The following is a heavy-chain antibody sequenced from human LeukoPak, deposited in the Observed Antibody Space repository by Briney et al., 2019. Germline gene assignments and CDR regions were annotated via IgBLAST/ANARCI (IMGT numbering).Heavy chain of an antibody. J-gene: IGHJ3*02. V-gene: IGHV3-9*02. CDR3: AKATFGSDAFDI. Sequence: GRSLRLSCAASGFTSDDYAMHWVRQAPGKGLEWVSGISWNSGSIGYADSVKGRFTISRDNAKNSLYLQMNSLRAEDTALYYCAKATFGSDAFDIWGQGTMVTVSS. CDR1: GFTSDDYA. D-gene: IGHD3-10*01. CDR2: ISWNSGSI.